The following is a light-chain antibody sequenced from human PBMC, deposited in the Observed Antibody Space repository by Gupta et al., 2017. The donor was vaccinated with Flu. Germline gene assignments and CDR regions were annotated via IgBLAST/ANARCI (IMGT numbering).Light chain of an antibody. CDR2: AAS. V-gene: IGKV1-39*01. CDR3: QQSYIPPFT. CDR1: QDITTH. Sequence: DIQMTQSPSSLSASVGDRVTITCRASQDITTHLNWYRQKPGIAPKLLIYAASSLQSGVPSRFSGGGSGTSFTLTISSLQPEDFATYYCQQSYIPPFTFGQGTRLKIK. J-gene: IGKJ5*01.